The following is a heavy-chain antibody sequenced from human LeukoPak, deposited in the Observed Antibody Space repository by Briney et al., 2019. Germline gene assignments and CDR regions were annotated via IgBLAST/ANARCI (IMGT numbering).Heavy chain of an antibody. J-gene: IGHJ6*03. CDR3: ARDDSTTGTTWGNYYYYYYMDV. CDR2: SSDSGGTT. V-gene: IGHV3-23*01. Sequence: GGSLRLSCAASGFTFSTYAMSWVRQAPGKGLEWVSISSDSGGTTYYADSVKGRFTISRDNAKNSLYLQMNSLRAEDTAVYYCARDDSTTGTTWGNYYYYYYMDVWGKGTTVTVSS. D-gene: IGHD1-1*01. CDR1: GFTFSTYA.